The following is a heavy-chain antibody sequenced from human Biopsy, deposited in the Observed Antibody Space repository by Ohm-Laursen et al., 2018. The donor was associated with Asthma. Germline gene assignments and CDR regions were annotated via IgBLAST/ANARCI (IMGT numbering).Heavy chain of an antibody. Sequence: SLRLSCAASGFSFSDYYMTWMRQAPGKGLEWVSSISSSGSTTYPAESVKGRFTISRDKAQKSLFLQMGSLRAEDTAIYYCARVFESSEWGPFYHFGLDVWGQGTTVAVSS. D-gene: IGHD6-25*01. CDR3: ARVFESSEWGPFYHFGLDV. V-gene: IGHV3-11*01. J-gene: IGHJ6*02. CDR1: GFSFSDYY. CDR2: ISSSGSTT.